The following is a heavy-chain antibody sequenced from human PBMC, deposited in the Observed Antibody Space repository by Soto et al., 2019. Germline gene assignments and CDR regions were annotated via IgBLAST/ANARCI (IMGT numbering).Heavy chain of an antibody. CDR3: AREKDIVLANWFAP. J-gene: IGHJ5*02. V-gene: IGHV4-59*01. Sequence: SETLSLTCTVSGGSISSYYWSWIRQPPGKGLEWIGYIYYSGSTNYNPSLKSRVTISVDTSKNQFSLKLSSVTAADTAVYYCAREKDIVLANWFAPWGQGTLVTVSS. CDR2: IYYSGST. D-gene: IGHD2-15*01. CDR1: GGSISSYY.